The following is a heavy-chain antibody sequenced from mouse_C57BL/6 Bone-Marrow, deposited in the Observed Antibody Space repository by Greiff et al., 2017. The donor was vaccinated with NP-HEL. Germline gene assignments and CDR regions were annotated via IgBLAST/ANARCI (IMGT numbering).Heavy chain of an antibody. CDR1: GYTFTSYG. Sequence: QVQLQQSGAELARPGASVKLSCKASGYTFTSYGISWVKQRTGQGLEWIGEIYPRSGNTYYNEKFKGKATLTADKSSSTAYMELRSLTSEDSAVYFCARHSNFDVWGTGTTVTVSS. CDR2: IYPRSGNT. J-gene: IGHJ1*03. V-gene: IGHV1-81*01. D-gene: IGHD2-5*01. CDR3: ARHSNFDV.